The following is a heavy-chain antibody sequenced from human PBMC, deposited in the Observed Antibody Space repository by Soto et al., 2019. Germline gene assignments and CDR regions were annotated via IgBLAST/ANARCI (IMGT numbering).Heavy chain of an antibody. V-gene: IGHV1-69*04. CDR2: IIPILGIA. Sequence: ASVKVSCKASGGTFSSYTISWVRQAPGQGLEWMGRIIPILGIANYAQKFQGRVTITADKSTSTAYMELSSLRSEDTAVYYCARDLIGYCCSTSCPSNGDFDYWGQGTLVTVSS. CDR3: ARDLIGYCCSTSCPSNGDFDY. J-gene: IGHJ4*02. CDR1: GGTFSSYT. D-gene: IGHD2-2*01.